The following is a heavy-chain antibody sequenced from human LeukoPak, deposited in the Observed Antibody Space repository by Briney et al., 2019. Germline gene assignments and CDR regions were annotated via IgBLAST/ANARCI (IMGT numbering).Heavy chain of an antibody. CDR2: IYPGDSDT. CDR3: ARLRDGYNRPFDN. D-gene: IGHD5-24*01. J-gene: IGHJ4*02. Sequence: GESLKISCKGSGYSFTSYWIGWVRQMPGKGLEWMGIIYPGDSDTRYSPSFQGQVTISADKSIGTAYLQWSSLKASDTAMFYCARLRDGYNRPFDNWGQGTLVTVSS. CDR1: GYSFTSYW. V-gene: IGHV5-51*01.